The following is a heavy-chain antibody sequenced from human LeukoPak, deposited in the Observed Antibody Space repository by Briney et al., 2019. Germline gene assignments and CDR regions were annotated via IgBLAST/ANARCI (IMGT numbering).Heavy chain of an antibody. CDR2: GYHSGST. CDR1: GYSISSGYN. D-gene: IGHD4-17*01. J-gene: IGHJ5*02. Sequence: SETLSLTCVVSGYSISSGYNWGWIRQPPGKELEWIGSGYHSGSTSYNPSLKSRLTISVDTSKNQFSLKLSSVTAADTAIYYCARYGHWLDPWGQGTLVTLSS. CDR3: ARYGHWLDP. V-gene: IGHV4-38-2*01.